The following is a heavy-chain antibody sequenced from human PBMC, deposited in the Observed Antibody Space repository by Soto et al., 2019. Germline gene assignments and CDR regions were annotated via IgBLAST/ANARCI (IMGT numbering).Heavy chain of an antibody. J-gene: IGHJ6*02. CDR3: AATITIGGMDV. D-gene: IGHD3-3*01. V-gene: IGHV1-58*01. CDR2: IVVGSGNT. Sequence: QMQLVQSGPEVKKPGTSVKVPCKASGFTFTSSAVQWVRQARGQRLEWIGWIVVGSGNTNYAQKFQERVTITRDMSTSTAYMELSSLRSEDTAVYYCAATITIGGMDVWGQGTTVTVSS. CDR1: GFTFTSSA.